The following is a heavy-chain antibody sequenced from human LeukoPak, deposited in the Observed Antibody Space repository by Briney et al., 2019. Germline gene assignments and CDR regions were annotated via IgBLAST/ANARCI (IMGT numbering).Heavy chain of an antibody. CDR2: ISSSSSYI. D-gene: IGHD6-19*01. Sequence: GGSLRLSCAASGFTFSSYSMNWVRQAPGKGLEWVSVISSSSSYIYYADSVKGRFTVSRDNAKNLLYLQMNNLRAEDTAVYYCARDSRVAVAGRGDYWGQGTLVTVSS. CDR1: GFTFSSYS. CDR3: ARDSRVAVAGRGDY. J-gene: IGHJ4*02. V-gene: IGHV3-21*01.